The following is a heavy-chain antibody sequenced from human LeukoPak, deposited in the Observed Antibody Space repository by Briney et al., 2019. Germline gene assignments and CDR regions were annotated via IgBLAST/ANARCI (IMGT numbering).Heavy chain of an antibody. CDR3: ARTGYSSGVHDYYYGMDV. Sequence: SETLSLTCTVSGGSISSDYWSWIRQPPGKGLEWIGYIYYSGSTNYNPSLKSRVTISVDTSKNQFSLKLSSVTAADTAVYYCARTGYSSGVHDYYYGMDVWGQGTTVTVSS. CDR2: IYYSGST. V-gene: IGHV4-59*01. D-gene: IGHD6-19*01. CDR1: GGSISSDY. J-gene: IGHJ6*02.